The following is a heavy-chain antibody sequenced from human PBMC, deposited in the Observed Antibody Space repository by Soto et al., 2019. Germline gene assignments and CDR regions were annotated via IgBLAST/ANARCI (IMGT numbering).Heavy chain of an antibody. V-gene: IGHV4-59*01. CDR3: AREGLAGTVDY. D-gene: IGHD6-13*01. CDR2: IYYSGST. J-gene: IGHJ4*02. CDR1: GGSISSYY. Sequence: LETLSLTCTVSGGSISSYYWSWIRQPPGKGLEWIGYIYYSGSTNYNPSLKSRVTISVDTSKNQFSLKLSSVTAADTAVYYCAREGLAGTVDYWGQGTLVTVSS.